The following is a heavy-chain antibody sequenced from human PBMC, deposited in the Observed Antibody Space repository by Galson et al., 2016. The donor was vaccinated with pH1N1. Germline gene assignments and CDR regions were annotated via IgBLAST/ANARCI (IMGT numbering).Heavy chain of an antibody. CDR1: GYSFTSYW. CDR3: ARYAVTYYYDSSGYPDWYFDL. Sequence: QSGAEVKKPGESLKISCKGSGYSFTSYWIVWVRQMPGKGLEWMGIIYPGDSDTRYSPSFQGQVTISADKSTSTAYLQWSSLKASDTAIYYCARYAVTYYYDSSGYPDWYFDLWGRGTLVTVSS. J-gene: IGHJ2*01. V-gene: IGHV5-51*03. D-gene: IGHD3-22*01. CDR2: IYPGDSDT.